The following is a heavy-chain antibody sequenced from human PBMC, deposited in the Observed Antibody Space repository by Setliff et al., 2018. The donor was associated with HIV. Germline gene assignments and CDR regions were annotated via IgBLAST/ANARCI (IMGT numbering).Heavy chain of an antibody. Sequence: KPSETLSLTCAVYGGSFSGYYWSWIRQPPGKGLEWIGEINHSGSTNYNPFLKSRVTISVDTSKNQFSLKLSSVTAADTAGYYCARGYGSGSYYPYWGQGTLVTVSS. CDR1: GGSFSGYY. V-gene: IGHV4-34*01. CDR3: ARGYGSGSYYPY. CDR2: INHSGST. D-gene: IGHD3-10*01. J-gene: IGHJ4*02.